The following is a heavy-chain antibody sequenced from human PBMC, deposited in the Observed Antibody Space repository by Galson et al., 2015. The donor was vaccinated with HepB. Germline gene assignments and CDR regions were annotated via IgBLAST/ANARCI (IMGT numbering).Heavy chain of an antibody. CDR3: ARDQRLGSFDY. Sequence: TLSLTCTVSGGSISSGGYYWSWIRQHPGKGLEWIGYIYYSGSTYYNPSLKSRVTISVDTSKSQFSLKLSSVTAADTAVYYCARDQRLGSFDYWGQGTLVTVSS. V-gene: IGHV4-31*03. D-gene: IGHD6-25*01. J-gene: IGHJ4*02. CDR1: GGSISSGGYY. CDR2: IYYSGST.